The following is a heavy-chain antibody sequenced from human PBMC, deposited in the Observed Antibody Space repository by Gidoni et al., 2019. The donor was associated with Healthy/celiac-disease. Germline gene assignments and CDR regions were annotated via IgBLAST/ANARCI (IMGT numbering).Heavy chain of an antibody. V-gene: IGHV3-53*04. J-gene: IGHJ3*02. Sequence: EVQLVDSGRGLVQPVGSMRLSCAASGFTVGINYMSWVRQAPGKGLEWVSVIYSGGSTYYADSVKGRFTISRHNSKNTLYLQMNSLRAEDTAVYYCARPNYGSGSSGAFDIWGQGTMVTVSS. CDR2: IYSGGST. D-gene: IGHD3-10*01. CDR3: ARPNYGSGSSGAFDI. CDR1: GFTVGINY.